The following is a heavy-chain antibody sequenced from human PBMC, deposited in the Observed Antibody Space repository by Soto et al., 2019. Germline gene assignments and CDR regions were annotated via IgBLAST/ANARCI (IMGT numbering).Heavy chain of an antibody. CDR1: GFTFSSYW. J-gene: IGHJ4*02. D-gene: IGHD5-12*01. V-gene: IGHV3-7*01. CDR3: ARDLGREIVATINPYFDY. CDR2: IKQDGSEK. Sequence: GGSLRLSCAASGFTFSSYWMSWVRQAPGKGLEWVANIKQDGSEKYYVDSVKGRFTISRDNAKNSLYLQMNSLRAEDTAVYYCARDLGREIVATINPYFDYWGQGTLVTVSS.